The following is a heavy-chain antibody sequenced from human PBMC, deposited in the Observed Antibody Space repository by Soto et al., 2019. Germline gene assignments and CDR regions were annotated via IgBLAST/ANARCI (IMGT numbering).Heavy chain of an antibody. CDR2: IRNKANSYTT. Sequence: EVQLVESGGGLVQPGGSLRLSCAASGFTFSDHYMDWVRQAPGKGLEWVGRIRNKANSYTTEYAASVKGRCDISRDDSQNSRYLQTNSLKSEDTAVYYCARSTVTVTPYYSDYWGQGTLVTGSA. CDR1: GFTFSDHY. J-gene: IGHJ4*02. CDR3: ARSTVTVTPYYSDY. V-gene: IGHV3-72*01. D-gene: IGHD4-17*01.